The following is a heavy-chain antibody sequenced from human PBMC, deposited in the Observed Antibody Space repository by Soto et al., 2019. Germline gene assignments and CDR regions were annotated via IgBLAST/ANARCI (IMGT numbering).Heavy chain of an antibody. D-gene: IGHD2-2*01. CDR1: GLTFSSYG. V-gene: IGHV3-30*18. CDR2: ISYDGSNK. J-gene: IGHJ5*02. CDR3: AKDSSTPTNWFDP. Sequence: GGYLRLSCAASGLTFSSYGMHWVRQAPGKGLEWVAVISYDGSNKYYADSVKGRFTISRDNSKNTLYLQMNSLRAEDTAVYYCAKDSSTPTNWFDPWGQGTLVTVSS.